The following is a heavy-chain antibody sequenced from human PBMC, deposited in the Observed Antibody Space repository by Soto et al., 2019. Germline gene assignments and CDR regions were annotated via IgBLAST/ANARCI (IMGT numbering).Heavy chain of an antibody. J-gene: IGHJ5*02. Sequence: ASVKVSCKASGYTFTSYAMHWVRQAPGQRLEWMAWIIPGIGNTKYSQKFQGRVTITRDKSASTAYMELSSLRSEDTAVYYCAREGWDPTTQLNWFDPWGQGTLVTVSS. D-gene: IGHD1-26*01. V-gene: IGHV1-3*01. CDR3: AREGWDPTTQLNWFDP. CDR2: IIPGIGNT. CDR1: GYTFTSYA.